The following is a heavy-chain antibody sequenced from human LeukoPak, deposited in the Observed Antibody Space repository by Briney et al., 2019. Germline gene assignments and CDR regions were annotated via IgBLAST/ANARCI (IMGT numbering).Heavy chain of an antibody. J-gene: IGHJ5*02. Sequence: ASVKVSCKASGYTFTSYGISWVRQAPGQGLEWMGLISAYNGNTNYAQKLQGRVTVTTDTSTSTAYMELRSLRSDDTAVYYCAVMVYAENWFDPWGQGTLVTVSS. CDR3: AVMVYAENWFDP. CDR2: ISAYNGNT. CDR1: GYTFTSYG. D-gene: IGHD2-8*01. V-gene: IGHV1-18*01.